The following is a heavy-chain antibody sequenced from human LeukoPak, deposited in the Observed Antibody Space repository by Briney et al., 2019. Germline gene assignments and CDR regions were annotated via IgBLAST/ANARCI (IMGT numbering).Heavy chain of an antibody. CDR1: GYTFTSYG. V-gene: IGHV1-18*01. J-gene: IGHJ4*02. CDR3: VRSHLRTYGDYETFDY. CDR2: ISAYNGNT. Sequence: GASVKVSCKASGYTFTSYGISWVRQAPGQGLEWMGWISAYNGNTNYAQKLQGRVTMTTDTSTSTAYMELRSLRSDDTAVYYCVRSHLRTYGDYETFDYWGQGTLVTVSS. D-gene: IGHD4-17*01.